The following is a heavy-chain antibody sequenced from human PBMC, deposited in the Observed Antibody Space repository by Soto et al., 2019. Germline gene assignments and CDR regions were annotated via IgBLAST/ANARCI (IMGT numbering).Heavy chain of an antibody. CDR2: IDPSDSYT. CDR3: ARQLHHGYSSSYYVMDV. CDR1: GYSFTSYW. D-gene: IGHD6-19*01. V-gene: IGHV5-10-1*01. J-gene: IGHJ6*02. Sequence: PGESLKISCKGSGYSFTSYWISWVRQMPGKGLEWMGRIDPSDSYTNYSPSFQGHVTISADKSISTAYLQWSSLKASDTAMYNCARQLHHGYSSSYYVMDVWGQGTTVTVSS.